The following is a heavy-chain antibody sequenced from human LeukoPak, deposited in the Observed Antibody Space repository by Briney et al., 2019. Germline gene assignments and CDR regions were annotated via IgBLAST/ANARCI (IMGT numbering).Heavy chain of an antibody. Sequence: SETLSLTCAVYGGSFSGYYWSWIRQPPGKGLAWIGEINHSGSTNYNPSLKSRVTISVDTSKNQFSLKLSSVTAADTAVYYCARGQGGYDYNFDYWGQGTLVTVSS. J-gene: IGHJ4*02. CDR2: INHSGST. CDR3: ARGQGGYDYNFDY. CDR1: GGSFSGYY. V-gene: IGHV4-34*01. D-gene: IGHD5-12*01.